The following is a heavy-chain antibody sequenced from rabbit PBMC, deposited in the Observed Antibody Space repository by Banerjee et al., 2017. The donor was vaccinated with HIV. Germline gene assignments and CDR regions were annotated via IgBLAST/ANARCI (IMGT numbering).Heavy chain of an antibody. CDR3: AREFYTVDDYGDYDL. CDR1: GFSFSSSYN. Sequence: QSLEESGGDLVKPGASLTLTCTASGFSFSSSYNMCWVRQAPGKGLELIACIYTVSGHTYYASWAKGRFTISKTSSTTVTLQMTSLTAADTATYFCAREFYTVDDYGDYDLWGQGTLVTVS. CDR2: IYTVSGHT. D-gene: IGHD2-1*01. J-gene: IGHJ4*01. V-gene: IGHV1S40*01.